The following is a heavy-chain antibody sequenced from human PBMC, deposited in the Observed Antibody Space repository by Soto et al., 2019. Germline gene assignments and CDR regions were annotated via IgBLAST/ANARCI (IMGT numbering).Heavy chain of an antibody. D-gene: IGHD2-15*01. Sequence: DVQLLESGGGLVQPGGSLRLSCAASGFTFSSYDMSWVRQAPGKGLEWVSAISATGGSAFYADSVKGRFTISRDNYKLSVFMQVDSLVTEDTAVYSCAQGTAAVYCFDFWGQGTLVTVSS. CDR1: GFTFSSYD. CDR3: AQGTAAVYCFDF. V-gene: IGHV3-23*01. J-gene: IGHJ4*02. CDR2: ISATGGSA.